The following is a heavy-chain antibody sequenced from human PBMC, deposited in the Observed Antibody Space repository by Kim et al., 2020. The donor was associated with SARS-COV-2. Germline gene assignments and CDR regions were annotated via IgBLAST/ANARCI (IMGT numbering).Heavy chain of an antibody. CDR3: AKDFKQSVRLVDS. V-gene: IGHV3-23*01. J-gene: IGHJ4*02. Sequence: GGSLRLSCAASEFTFSDYTMTWVRQAPGKGLEWVSGISGSGGTTYYAESVKGRFTISRDNSKNTLYLQMNSLRAEDTAVYYCAKDFKQSVRLVDSWGQGTLVTVSS. CDR2: ISGSGGTT. CDR1: EFTFSDYT. D-gene: IGHD6-6*01.